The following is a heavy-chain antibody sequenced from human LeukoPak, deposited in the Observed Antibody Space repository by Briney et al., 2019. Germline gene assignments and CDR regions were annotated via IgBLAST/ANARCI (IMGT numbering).Heavy chain of an antibody. CDR3: TRMVYCSGGSCSFDY. CDR1: GFTFGDYA. V-gene: IGHV3-49*04. J-gene: IGHJ4*02. D-gene: IGHD2-15*01. Sequence: GRSLRLSCTASGFTFGDYAMNWVRQAPGKGLEWVGFITSKAYGGTTQYAASVKDRFTISRDDSKSIAYLQMTSLKTEDTAVYYCTRMVYCSGGSCSFDYWGQGTLVTVAS. CDR2: ITSKAYGGTT.